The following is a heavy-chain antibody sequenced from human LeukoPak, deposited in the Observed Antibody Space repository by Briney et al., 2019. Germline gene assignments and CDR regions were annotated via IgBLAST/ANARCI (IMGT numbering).Heavy chain of an antibody. Sequence: PSETLSLTCTVSGGSISSYYWSWIRQPPGKGLEWIGHIYGSGSTNYNPSLKSRVTLSVDTSKNQFSLKLSSVTAADTAVYYCAREYLSSSSPGVDYWGQGTLVTVSS. CDR3: AREYLSSSSPGVDY. D-gene: IGHD6-6*01. J-gene: IGHJ4*02. V-gene: IGHV4-59*01. CDR1: GGSISSYY. CDR2: IYGSGST.